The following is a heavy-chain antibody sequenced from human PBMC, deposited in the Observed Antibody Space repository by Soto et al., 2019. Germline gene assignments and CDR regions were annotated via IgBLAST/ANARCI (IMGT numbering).Heavy chain of an antibody. D-gene: IGHD6-13*01. J-gene: IGHJ4*02. CDR2: IIPILGIA. CDR1: GGTFSSYT. Sequence: QVQLVQSGAEVKKPGSSVKVSCKASGGTFSSYTISWVRQAPGQGLEWMGRIIPILGIANYAQKFQGRVTNTADNSTNTAYMELSSLRSEDSAMSYCARAGRAAAGIFAYWGQGTLVTVSS. CDR3: ARAGRAAAGIFAY. V-gene: IGHV1-69*02.